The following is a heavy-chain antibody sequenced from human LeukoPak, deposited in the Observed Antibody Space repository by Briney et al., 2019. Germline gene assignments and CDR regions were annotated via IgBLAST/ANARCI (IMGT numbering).Heavy chain of an antibody. CDR2: INTNTGNP. D-gene: IGHD2-8*01. CDR3: ASFFCTSGLCYYLDY. J-gene: IGHJ4*02. V-gene: IGHV7-4-1*02. CDR1: GYTFTSNY. Sequence: GASVKVSCKAFGYTFTSNYMHWVRQAPGQGLEWMGWINTNTGNPTYAQGFTGRFVFSLDTSDNTAYLQISSLQAEDTAVYYCASFFCTSGLCYYLDYWGQGTLVTVSS.